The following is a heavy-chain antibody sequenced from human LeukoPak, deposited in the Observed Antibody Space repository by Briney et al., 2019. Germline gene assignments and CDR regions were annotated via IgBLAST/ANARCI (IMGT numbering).Heavy chain of an antibody. CDR3: ASPGDYPPVERDRMDV. V-gene: IGHV1-69*04. J-gene: IGHJ6*02. CDR2: IIPIFGIA. CDR1: GGTFSSYA. D-gene: IGHD5-12*01. Sequence: ASVKVSCKASGGTFSSYAISWVRQAPGQGLEWMGRIIPIFGIANYAQKFQGRVTITADKSTSTAYMELSSLRSEDTAVYYCASPGDYPPVERDRMDVWGRGATVTVSS.